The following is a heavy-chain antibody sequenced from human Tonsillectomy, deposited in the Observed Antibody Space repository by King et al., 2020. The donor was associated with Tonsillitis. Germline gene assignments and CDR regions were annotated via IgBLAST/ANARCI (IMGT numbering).Heavy chain of an antibody. CDR3: ARGLQAAIAGFDY. Sequence: VQLVESGGGLVKPGGSLRLSCAASGFTFSSYSMNWVRQAPGKGLEWVSSISYGSSYIYYAASVKGRFTISRDNAKNSLYLQMNSLRAEDTAVYYCARGLQAAIAGFDYWGQGTLVTVSS. J-gene: IGHJ4*02. V-gene: IGHV3-21*01. CDR2: ISYGSSYI. D-gene: IGHD2-2*01. CDR1: GFTFSSYS.